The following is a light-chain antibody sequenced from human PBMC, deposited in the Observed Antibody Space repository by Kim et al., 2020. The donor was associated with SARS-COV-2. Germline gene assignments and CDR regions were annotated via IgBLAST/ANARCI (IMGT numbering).Light chain of an antibody. Sequence: SSELPQDPAVSVALGQTVRITCQGDSLRSYYASWYQQKPGQAPVLVIYGKNNRPSGIPDRFSVSSSGNTASLTITGAQAEDEADYYCNSRDSSGNHLGVF. CDR2: GKN. CDR1: SLRSYY. J-gene: IGLJ3*02. V-gene: IGLV3-19*01. CDR3: NSRDSSGNHLGV.